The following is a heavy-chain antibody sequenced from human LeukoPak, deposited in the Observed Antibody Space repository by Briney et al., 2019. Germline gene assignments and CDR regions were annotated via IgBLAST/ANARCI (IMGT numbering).Heavy chain of an antibody. CDR3: ARVGIAVAGTLDY. D-gene: IGHD6-19*01. J-gene: IGHJ4*02. V-gene: IGHV3-9*01. CDR1: GFTFDDYA. Sequence: PGGSLRLSCAASGFTFDDYAMHWVRQAPGKGLEWVSGISWNSGSIGYADSVKGRFTISRDNAKNSLYLQMNSLRAEDTAVYYCARVGIAVAGTLDYWGQGTLVTVSS. CDR2: ISWNSGSI.